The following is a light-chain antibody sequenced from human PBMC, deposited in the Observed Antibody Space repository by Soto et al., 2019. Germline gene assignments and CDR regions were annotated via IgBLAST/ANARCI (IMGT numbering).Light chain of an antibody. CDR2: EGS. Sequence: QSALTQPASVSGSPGQSITISCTGTNSDVGSYNLVSWYQQHPGKAPKLIIYEGSKRPSGVPKRFSGSRSGSKASLAVSGLQAEDEATYYCSSYTGRSVIFGGGTKLTVL. V-gene: IGLV2-14*02. J-gene: IGLJ2*01. CDR3: SSYTGRSVI. CDR1: NSDVGSYNL.